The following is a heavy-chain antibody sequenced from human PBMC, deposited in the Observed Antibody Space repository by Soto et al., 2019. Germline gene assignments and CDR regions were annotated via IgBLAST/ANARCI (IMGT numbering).Heavy chain of an antibody. CDR1: GYSFTSYW. V-gene: IGHV5-51*01. J-gene: IGHJ6*02. Sequence: PGESLKISCKGSGYSFTSYWIGWVRQMPGKGLEWMGIIYPGDSDTRYSPSFQGQVTISADKSISTAYLQWSSLKASDTAMYYCARGGFPDMRDCSGGSCYPETHYYYYYGMDVWGQGTTVTVSS. CDR2: IYPGDSDT. CDR3: ARGGFPDMRDCSGGSCYPETHYYYYYGMDV. D-gene: IGHD2-15*01.